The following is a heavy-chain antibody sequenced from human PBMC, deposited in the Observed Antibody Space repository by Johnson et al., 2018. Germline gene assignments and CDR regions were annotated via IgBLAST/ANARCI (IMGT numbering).Heavy chain of an antibody. CDR2: IWSEGSNK. Sequence: QVQLVQSGGGVVQPGKSLRLSCAASGFTFSNFGMHWVRQVPGTGLEWVATIWSEGSNKYYADSVRGQFTISRDNSKNPLYLQMNSPRAEDRAVYYWARDHEKRALRHAAEYFQHWGQGTLVIVSS. V-gene: IGHV3-33*01. CDR1: GFTFSNFG. CDR3: ARDHEKRALRHAAEYFQH. J-gene: IGHJ1*01.